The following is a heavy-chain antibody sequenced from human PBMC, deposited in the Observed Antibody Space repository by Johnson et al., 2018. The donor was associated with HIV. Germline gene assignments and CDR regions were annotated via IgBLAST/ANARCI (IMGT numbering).Heavy chain of an antibody. CDR1: GFTVSSTH. D-gene: IGHD2/OR15-2a*01. Sequence: EVQLVESGGGLIQPGGSLRLSCAASGFTVSSTHMSWVRQAPGKGLEWVSVIYSGGTTYHADSVKGRLTIYRDNSKNTLYLQMNSLRVEDTAVYSCAKIGLDVFDIWGQGTMVTVSS. CDR3: AKIGLDVFDI. CDR2: IYSGGTT. V-gene: IGHV3-66*03. J-gene: IGHJ3*02.